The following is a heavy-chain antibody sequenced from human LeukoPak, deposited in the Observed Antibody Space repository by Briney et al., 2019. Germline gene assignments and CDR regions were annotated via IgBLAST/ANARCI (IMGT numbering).Heavy chain of an antibody. CDR1: GFTFGSYW. CDR2: IQPDGSQG. D-gene: IGHD4-17*01. J-gene: IGHJ4*02. Sequence: PGGSLRLSCVASGFTFGSYWMTWVRQAQGKGLEWVANIQPDGSQGLYVDSVKGRFIISRDNAKKSLYLQMNSLRAEDTAVYYCTRDPLYGALDSWGQGTLVTVSS. CDR3: TRDPLYGALDS. V-gene: IGHV3-7*01.